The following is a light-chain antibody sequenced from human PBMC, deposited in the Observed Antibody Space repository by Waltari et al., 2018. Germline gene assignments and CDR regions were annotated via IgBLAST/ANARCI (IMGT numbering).Light chain of an antibody. J-gene: IGKJ2*01. Sequence: DIQMIQSPSSVSASLGDRVTITCRASQDIGRWLAWYQHKPGRAPNLLIFAASSLHNGVPSRFSGSGSGTYFTLTINSLQPEDFATYYCQQTNTFPFTFGQGTKLEIK. V-gene: IGKV1-12*01. CDR2: AAS. CDR3: QQTNTFPFT. CDR1: QDIGRW.